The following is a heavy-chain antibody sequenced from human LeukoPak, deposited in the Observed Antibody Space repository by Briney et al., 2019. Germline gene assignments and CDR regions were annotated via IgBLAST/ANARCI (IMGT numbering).Heavy chain of an antibody. CDR2: IRYDGSNK. V-gene: IGHV3-30*02. CDR3: AKTIAVAGRVFDY. CDR1: GFTFSSYG. J-gene: IGHJ4*02. Sequence: GGSLRLSCAASGFTFSSYGMHWVRQAPGKGLEWVAFIRYDGSNKCYADSVKGRFTISRDNSKNTLYLQMNSLRAEDTAVYYCAKTIAVAGRVFDYWGQGTLVTVSS. D-gene: IGHD6-19*01.